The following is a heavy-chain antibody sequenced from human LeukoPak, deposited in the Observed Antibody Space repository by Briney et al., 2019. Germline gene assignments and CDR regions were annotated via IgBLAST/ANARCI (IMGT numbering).Heavy chain of an antibody. Sequence: GGSLRLSCAASGFTVSRNYMNRVRQAPGKGLEWVSVIYSGGSTYYADSVKGRFTISRDDSKKTVYLQMSSLRAEDTAVYYCARESDILTGYSFDYWGQGTLVTVSS. CDR3: ARESDILTGYSFDY. J-gene: IGHJ4*02. V-gene: IGHV3-66*01. CDR2: IYSGGST. D-gene: IGHD3-9*01. CDR1: GFTVSRNY.